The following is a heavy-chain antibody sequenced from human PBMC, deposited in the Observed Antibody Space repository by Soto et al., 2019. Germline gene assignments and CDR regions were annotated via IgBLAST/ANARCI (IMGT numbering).Heavy chain of an antibody. V-gene: IGHV4-34*01. CDR3: ARVSQSYYYGMDV. CDR2: INHSGST. Sequence: SETLSLTCAVYGGSFSGYYLSWIRQPPGKGLEWIGEINHSGSTNYNPSLKSRVTISVDTSKNQFSLKLSSVTAADTAVYYCARVSQSYYYGMDVWGQGTTVTVSS. CDR1: GGSFSGYY. J-gene: IGHJ6*02.